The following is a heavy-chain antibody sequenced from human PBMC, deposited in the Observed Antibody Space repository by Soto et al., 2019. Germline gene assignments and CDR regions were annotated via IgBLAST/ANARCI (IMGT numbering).Heavy chain of an antibody. CDR2: IYYSGST. J-gene: IGHJ5*02. V-gene: IGHV4-59*08. CDR3: ARLGLYYFGSGSNGRNWFDP. Sequence: PSETLSLTCTVSGGSIRSFYWSWIRQPPGKGLEWIGYIYYSGSTNYNPSLKSRVTISVDTSKNQFSLKLSSVTAADTAVYFCARLGLYYFGSGSNGRNWFDPWGQGTLVTVSS. CDR1: GGSIRSFY. D-gene: IGHD3-10*01.